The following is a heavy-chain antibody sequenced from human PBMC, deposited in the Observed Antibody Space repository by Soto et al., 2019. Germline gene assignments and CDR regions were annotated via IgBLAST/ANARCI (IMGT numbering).Heavy chain of an antibody. CDR3: ARAITIFGVVTDAFDI. J-gene: IGHJ3*02. Sequence: QVQLVQSGAEVKKPGASVKVSCKASGYTFTSYDINWVRQATGQGLEWMGWMNPNSGNTGYAQKFQGRVTMTSNTSISTAYMELSSLRSEDTAVYYCARAITIFGVVTDAFDIWGQGTMVTVSS. CDR2: MNPNSGNT. V-gene: IGHV1-8*01. CDR1: GYTFTSYD. D-gene: IGHD3-3*01.